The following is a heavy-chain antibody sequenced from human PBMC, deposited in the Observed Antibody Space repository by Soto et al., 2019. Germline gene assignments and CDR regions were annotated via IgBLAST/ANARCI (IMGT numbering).Heavy chain of an antibody. Sequence: GGSLRLSCAASGFTFSSYSMNWVRQAPGKGLEWVSSISSSSSYIYYADSVKGRFTISRDNAKNSLYLQMNSLRAEDTAVYYCARDVNCSGASCYSVFDYWGQGTLVTVSS. CDR3: ARDVNCSGASCYSVFDY. CDR1: GFTFSSYS. D-gene: IGHD2-15*01. CDR2: ISSSSSYI. V-gene: IGHV3-21*01. J-gene: IGHJ4*02.